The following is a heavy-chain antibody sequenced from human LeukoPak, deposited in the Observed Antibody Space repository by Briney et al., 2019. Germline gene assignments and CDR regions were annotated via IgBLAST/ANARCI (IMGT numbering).Heavy chain of an antibody. Sequence: GESLKISCKGSGYSFTSYWIGWVRQMPGKGLEWMGIIYPGGSDTRYSPSFQGQVTISADKSISTAYLQWSSLKASDTAMYYCARGLWFGELIMENWFDPWGQGTLVTVSS. J-gene: IGHJ5*02. V-gene: IGHV5-51*01. CDR3: ARGLWFGELIMENWFDP. D-gene: IGHD3-10*01. CDR1: GYSFTSYW. CDR2: IYPGGSDT.